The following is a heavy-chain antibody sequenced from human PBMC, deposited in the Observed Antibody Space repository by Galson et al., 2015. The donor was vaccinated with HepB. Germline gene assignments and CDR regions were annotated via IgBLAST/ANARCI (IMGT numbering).Heavy chain of an antibody. D-gene: IGHD2-2*02. CDR2: ITGTGGST. V-gene: IGHV3-23*01. Sequence: SLRLSCAASGFTFSYYAMSWVRQAPGKGLEWVSFITGTGGSTNYADSVKGRFTISRDNSENTLYLQMNSLRAEDTAVYYCARETDCSSTSCYMRAAFDIWGQGTMVTVSS. CDR3: ARETDCSSTSCYMRAAFDI. J-gene: IGHJ3*02. CDR1: GFTFSYYA.